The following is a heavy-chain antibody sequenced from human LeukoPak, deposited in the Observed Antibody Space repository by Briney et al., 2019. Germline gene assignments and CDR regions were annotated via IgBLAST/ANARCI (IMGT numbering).Heavy chain of an antibody. CDR1: GYTFTGYY. D-gene: IGHD3-10*01. Sequence: ASVKDSCKASGYTFTGYYMHWVRQAPGQGLEWMGWINPNSGGTNYAQKFQGWVTMTRDTSISTAYMELSRLRSDDTAVYYCARWSTMVRGVIITWGAFDIWGQGTMVTVSS. J-gene: IGHJ3*02. V-gene: IGHV1-2*04. CDR3: ARWSTMVRGVIITWGAFDI. CDR2: INPNSGGT.